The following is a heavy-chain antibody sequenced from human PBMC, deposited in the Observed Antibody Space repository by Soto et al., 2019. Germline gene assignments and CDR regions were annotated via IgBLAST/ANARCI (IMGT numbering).Heavy chain of an antibody. Sequence: QVQLVESGGGVVQPGRSLRLSCAASGFTFTSYAMHWVRQAPGKGLEWVAVISYDGSYKYYADSVKGRFTISRDNSKNALYLQMNSLTSEDTAAYYCARAPGIAVTDSLYWGQGSLVTVSS. D-gene: IGHD6-19*01. CDR1: GFTFTSYA. V-gene: IGHV3-30-3*01. J-gene: IGHJ4*02. CDR2: ISYDGSYK. CDR3: ARAPGIAVTDSLY.